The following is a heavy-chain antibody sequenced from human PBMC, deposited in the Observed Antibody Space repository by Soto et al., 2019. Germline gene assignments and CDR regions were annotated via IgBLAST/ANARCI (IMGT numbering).Heavy chain of an antibody. Sequence: SETLSLTCTVSGASTSSHYWSWIRQPPGKGLEWVGLVYYSGSTTYNPSLNSRVTISVDTSKNQFSLRLSSVTAADTAVYSGGRERPDGSRLDPWGQGTLVTVS. D-gene: IGHD6-13*01. CDR3: GRERPDGSRLDP. CDR2: VYYSGST. V-gene: IGHV4-59*11. CDR1: GASTSSHY. J-gene: IGHJ5*02.